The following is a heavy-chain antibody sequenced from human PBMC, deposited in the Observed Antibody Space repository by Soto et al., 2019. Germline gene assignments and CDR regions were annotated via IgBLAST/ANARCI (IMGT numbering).Heavy chain of an antibody. CDR1: GFNFRDYY. V-gene: IGHV3-11*06. CDR2: ISGSSSDT. D-gene: IGHD1-1*01. Sequence: GGSLRLSCAASGFNFRDYYMTWVRQAPGKGLEWVSYISGSSSDTNYADSVKGRFTISRDNTKNSLYLQMNSLRAEDTAVYYCTRDPRRVDYWGHGTLVTVSS. J-gene: IGHJ4*01. CDR3: TRDPRRVDY.